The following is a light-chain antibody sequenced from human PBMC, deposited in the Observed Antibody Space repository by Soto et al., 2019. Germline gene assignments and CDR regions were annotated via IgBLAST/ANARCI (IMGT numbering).Light chain of an antibody. Sequence: DIQMTQSPSTLSASVGDRITITCRASQSISSWLAWYQQKPGKAPKLLIYKASSLESGVPSRFSGSGSGTEFTLTISSLQPDDFATYYCQQYNSSPTSGQGTKVDIK. J-gene: IGKJ1*01. CDR3: QQYNSSPT. CDR1: QSISSW. CDR2: KAS. V-gene: IGKV1-5*03.